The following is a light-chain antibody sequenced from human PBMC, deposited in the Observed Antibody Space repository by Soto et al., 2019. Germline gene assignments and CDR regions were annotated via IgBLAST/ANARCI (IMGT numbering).Light chain of an antibody. J-gene: IGKJ2*01. Sequence: DIQMTQSPSSLSASVGDRVTITCRASQGISNYLAWYQQKPGKVPKLLIYAASTRATGIPARFSGSGSGTEFTLTISSLQSEDFAVYYCQQYNNWPQYTFGQGTKLEIK. V-gene: IGKV1-27*01. CDR2: AAS. CDR3: QQYNNWPQYT. CDR1: QGISNY.